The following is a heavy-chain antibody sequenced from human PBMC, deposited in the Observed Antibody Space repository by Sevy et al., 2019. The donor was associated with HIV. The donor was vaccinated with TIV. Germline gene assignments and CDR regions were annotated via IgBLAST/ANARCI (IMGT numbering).Heavy chain of an antibody. D-gene: IGHD3-22*01. CDR1: GVTFSSYW. Sequence: GGSLRLSCAASGVTFSSYWMTWVRQAPGKWLEWVANIKQDMSEKYYADSVKGRFSISRDNARNSLYLQMESLRAEDTTVYYCARAQQVTMLVVIGGLYFDFWGQGILVTVSS. V-gene: IGHV3-7*01. J-gene: IGHJ4*02. CDR2: IKQDMSEK. CDR3: ARAQQVTMLVVIGGLYFDF.